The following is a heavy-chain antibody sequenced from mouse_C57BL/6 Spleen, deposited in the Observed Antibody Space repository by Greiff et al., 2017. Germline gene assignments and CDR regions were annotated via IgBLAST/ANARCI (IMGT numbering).Heavy chain of an antibody. V-gene: IGHV1-50*01. CDR1: GYTFTSYW. J-gene: IGHJ4*01. CDR3: ARGGYYAMDY. CDR2: IDTSDSYT. D-gene: IGHD1-1*02. Sequence: QVQLQQPGAELVKPGASVKLSCKASGYTFTSYWMQWVKQRPGQGLEWIGEIDTSDSYTNYNQKIKGKATLTVDTSTSTAYMQLSSLTSEDAAVYYCARGGYYAMDYWGQGTSVTVSS.